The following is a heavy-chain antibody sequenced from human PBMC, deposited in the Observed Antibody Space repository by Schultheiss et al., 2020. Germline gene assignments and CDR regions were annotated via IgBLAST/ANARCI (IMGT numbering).Heavy chain of an antibody. J-gene: IGHJ5*02. V-gene: IGHV1-58*02. CDR1: GYTFTSYD. D-gene: IGHD6-6*01. CDR2: IVVGSGNT. Sequence: SVKVSCKASGYTFTSYDINWVRQARGQRLEWIGWIVVGSGNTNYAQKFQERVTITRDMSTSTAYMELSSLRSEDTAVYYCAAGGIAARPDWFDPWGQGTLVTVSS. CDR3: AAGGIAARPDWFDP.